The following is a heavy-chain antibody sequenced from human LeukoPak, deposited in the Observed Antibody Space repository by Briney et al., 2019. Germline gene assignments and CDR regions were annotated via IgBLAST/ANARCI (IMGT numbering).Heavy chain of an antibody. J-gene: IGHJ5*02. D-gene: IGHD2-2*01. Sequence: ASVRVSFKASRYTFTDYYMHWVRQAPGQGREWMGWINPNSGGTNYAQKFQGRVTMTRDTSISTAYMELSRLRSDDTAVYYCARGGWSLGYCSSSSCLDWFDPWGQGTLVTVSS. CDR2: INPNSGGT. CDR1: RYTFTDYY. V-gene: IGHV1-2*02. CDR3: ARGGWSLGYCSSSSCLDWFDP.